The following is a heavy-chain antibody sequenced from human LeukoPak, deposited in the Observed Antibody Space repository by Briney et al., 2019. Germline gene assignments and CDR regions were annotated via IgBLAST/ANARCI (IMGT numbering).Heavy chain of an antibody. J-gene: IGHJ4*02. V-gene: IGHV4-34*01. D-gene: IGHD2-8*01. CDR2: INHSGST. CDR3: ARGYIVLMVYAFDY. Sequence: PSETLSLTCAVYRGSFRGYYWSWIRQPPGKGLEWIGEINHSGSTNYNPSLKSRVTISVDTSKNQFSLKLSYVTASDTAVYYCARGYIVLMVYAFDYWGQGTLVTVSS. CDR1: RGSFRGYY.